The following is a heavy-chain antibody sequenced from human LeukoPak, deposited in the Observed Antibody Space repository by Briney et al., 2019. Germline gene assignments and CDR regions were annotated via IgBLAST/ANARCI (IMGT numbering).Heavy chain of an antibody. J-gene: IGHJ6*02. CDR1: GGTFSSYA. Sequence: GASVTVSCKASGGTFSSYAISWVRQAPGQGLEWMGRIIPIFGIANYAQKFQGRVTITADKSTSTAYMELSSLRSEDTAVYYCARDRAAAGTNYHYGMDVWGQGTTVTVSS. D-gene: IGHD6-13*01. CDR2: IIPIFGIA. V-gene: IGHV1-69*04. CDR3: ARDRAAAGTNYHYGMDV.